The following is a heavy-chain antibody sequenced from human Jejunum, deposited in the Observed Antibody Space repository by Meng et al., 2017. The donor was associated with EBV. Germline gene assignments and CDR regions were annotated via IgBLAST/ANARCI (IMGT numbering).Heavy chain of an antibody. CDR1: GFNLSPNW. V-gene: IGHV3-74*01. CDR2: ISSDGRSI. D-gene: IGHD3-10*01. Sequence: GGGPFQPGWHLTPSCAASGFNLSPNWMHWVRQAPGKGLVWVSRISSDGRSITYADSVKGRFTISRDNAKNTLYLQMNSLRVEDTAVYYCATGQGDSRYYFDSWSQGTLVTVSS. J-gene: IGHJ4*02. CDR3: ATGQGDSRYYFDS.